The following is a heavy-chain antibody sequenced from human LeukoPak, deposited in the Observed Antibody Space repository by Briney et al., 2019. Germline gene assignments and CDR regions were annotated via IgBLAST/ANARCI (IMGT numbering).Heavy chain of an antibody. CDR3: ARFKGDGSGYYYDY. CDR1: GGSISSSSYY. CDR2: IHYRGST. J-gene: IGHJ4*02. V-gene: IGHV4-39*01. Sequence: SETLSLTCTVSGGSISSSSYYWGWIRQPPGKGLEWIQRIHYRGSTYCNPCLKSRVTIAVDTSKNQFSLKVSPVTAADTAVYYCARFKGDGSGYYYDYWGQGTLVTVSS. D-gene: IGHD3-22*01.